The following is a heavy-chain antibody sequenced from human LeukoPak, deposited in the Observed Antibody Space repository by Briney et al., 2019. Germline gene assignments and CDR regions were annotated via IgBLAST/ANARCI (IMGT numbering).Heavy chain of an antibody. CDR3: ARDRPSGNITMIRGVALDY. J-gene: IGHJ4*02. Sequence: GGSLRLSCAASGFTLINSWMTWVRQAPGKGLEWVSYISSGGMAIYYEDSVTGRFTISRDNAKNSLYLQMNSLRVEDTAVYYCARDRPSGNITMIRGVALDYWGQGTLVTVSS. V-gene: IGHV3-48*04. CDR2: ISSGGMAI. CDR1: GFTLINSW. D-gene: IGHD3-10*01.